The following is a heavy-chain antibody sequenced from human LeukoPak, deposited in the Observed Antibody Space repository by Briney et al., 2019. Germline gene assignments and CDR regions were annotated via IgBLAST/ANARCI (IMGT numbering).Heavy chain of an antibody. J-gene: IGHJ5*02. CDR3: AKDHCSSTSCYYDWFDP. Sequence: GGSLRLSCAASGFTFSSYAMHWVRQAPGKGLEYVSAISSNGGSTYYANSVKGRFTISRDNSKNTLYLQMNSLRAEDTAVYYCAKDHCSSTSCYYDWFDPWGQGTLVTVSS. CDR2: ISSNGGST. CDR1: GFTFSSYA. V-gene: IGHV3-64*01. D-gene: IGHD2-2*01.